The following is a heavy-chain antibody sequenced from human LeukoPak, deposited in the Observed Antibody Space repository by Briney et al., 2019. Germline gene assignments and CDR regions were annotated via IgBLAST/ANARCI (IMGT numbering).Heavy chain of an antibody. V-gene: IGHV3-23*01. D-gene: IGHD4-17*01. CDR3: AKDVDGDYVQYYYYYYGMDV. CDR1: GFTFSSYA. Sequence: PGGSLRLSCAASGFTFSSYAMSWVRQAPGKGLEWVSAISGSGGSTYYADSVKGRFTISRDNSKNTLYLQMNSLRAEDTAVYYCAKDVDGDYVQYYYYYYGMDVWGQGTTVTVSS. J-gene: IGHJ6*02. CDR2: ISGSGGST.